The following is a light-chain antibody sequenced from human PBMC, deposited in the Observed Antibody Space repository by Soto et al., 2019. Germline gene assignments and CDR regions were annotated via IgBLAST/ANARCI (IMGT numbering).Light chain of an antibody. J-gene: IGKJ1*01. CDR1: QSVSSY. Sequence: EIVWTKCPATLSLTPGERATLSCRASQSVSSYLAWYQQKPGQAPRFLIYDASNRATGIPARFSGSGSGTDFTLTISSLEPEDFAVYYCEQRSNWPRTFGQGTKVEIK. V-gene: IGKV3-11*01. CDR3: EQRSNWPRT. CDR2: DAS.